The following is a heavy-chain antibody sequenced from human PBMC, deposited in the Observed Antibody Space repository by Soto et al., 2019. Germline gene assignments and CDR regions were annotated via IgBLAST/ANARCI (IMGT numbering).Heavy chain of an antibody. V-gene: IGHV3-30-3*01. D-gene: IGHD2-21*02. CDR1: GFTLSDYA. J-gene: IGHJ4*02. CDR2: ISGDGINK. Sequence: QVHLVESGGGVVQPGRSLRLSCSASGFTLSDYAINWVRQAPGKGLEWVASISGDGINKYIADSVKGRFIISRDNSKNTVLLQMSSLGPEDTAVYYCARRLTPSVTAMGYWGQGTLVTVSS. CDR3: ARRLTPSVTAMGY.